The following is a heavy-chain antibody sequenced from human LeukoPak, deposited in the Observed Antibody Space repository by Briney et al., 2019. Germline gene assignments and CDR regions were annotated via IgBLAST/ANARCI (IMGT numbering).Heavy chain of an antibody. CDR3: ARGRNYYGSGSYPLKTENWFDP. CDR2: MNHSGST. Sequence: PSETLSLTCAVYGGSFSGYYWSWIRQPPGKGLEWIGEMNHSGSTNYNPSLKSRVTISVDTSKNQFSLKLSSVTAADTALYYCARGRNYYGSGSYPLKTENWFDPGGQGTLVTVSS. CDR1: GGSFSGYY. D-gene: IGHD3-10*01. J-gene: IGHJ5*02. V-gene: IGHV4-34*01.